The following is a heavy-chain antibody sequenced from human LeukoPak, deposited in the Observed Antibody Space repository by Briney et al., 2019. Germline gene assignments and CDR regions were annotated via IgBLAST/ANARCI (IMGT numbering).Heavy chain of an antibody. CDR3: ARGGTGWLRPLGYYYYGMDV. D-gene: IGHD5-12*01. CDR1: GDSISSGGYS. J-gene: IGHJ6*02. Sequence: SQTLSLTCVVSGDSISSGGYSWSWIRQPPGKGLEWIGYIFHTGSTFYNPSLKSRVTISVDNSKNQFSLRLSSVTAADTAVYYCARGGTGWLRPLGYYYYGMDVWGQGTTVTVSS. CDR2: IFHTGST. V-gene: IGHV4-30-2*01.